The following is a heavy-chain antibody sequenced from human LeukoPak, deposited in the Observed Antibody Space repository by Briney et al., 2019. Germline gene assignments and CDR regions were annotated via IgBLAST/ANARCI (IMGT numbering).Heavy chain of an antibody. CDR3: AKIRIPNTLFDAFDI. Sequence: ASVKVSCKASGYTFTSYDINWVQQATGQGLEWMGWMNPNSGNTGYAQKFQGRVTVTRNTSISTAYMELSSLRSEDTAVYYCAKIRIPNTLFDAFDIWGQVTVVTVSS. CDR2: MNPNSGNT. V-gene: IGHV1-8*01. J-gene: IGHJ3*02. D-gene: IGHD5-18*01. CDR1: GYTFTSYD.